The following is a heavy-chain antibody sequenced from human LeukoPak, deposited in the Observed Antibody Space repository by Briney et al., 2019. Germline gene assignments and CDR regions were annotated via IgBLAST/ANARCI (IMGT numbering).Heavy chain of an antibody. CDR1: GYTFTGYY. CDR2: INPNSGGT. D-gene: IGHD4-17*01. V-gene: IGHV1-2*02. J-gene: IGHJ5*02. CDR3: AREYGDYSLGWFDP. Sequence: GASVTVSFTASGYTFTGYYMHWVRQAPGQGLEWMGWINPNSGGTNYAQKFQGRVTMTRDTSISTAYMELSRLRSDDTAVYYCAREYGDYSLGWFDPWGQGTLVTVSS.